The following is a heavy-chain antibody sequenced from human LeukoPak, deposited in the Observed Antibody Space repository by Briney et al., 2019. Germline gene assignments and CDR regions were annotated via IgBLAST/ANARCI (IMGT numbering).Heavy chain of an antibody. CDR2: IYPTGNT. J-gene: IGHJ4*02. CDR3: ARVAPQDSGWTLFDY. CDR1: GGSISSYY. D-gene: IGHD6-25*01. V-gene: IGHV4-4*07. Sequence: SETLSLTCTVSGGSISSYYWSWIRQPAGRGLEWIGRIYPTGNTNYNPSLKSRVTMSVDTSKNQFSLKLRSVTAADTAVYYCARVAPQDSGWTLFDYWGQGTLVTVSS.